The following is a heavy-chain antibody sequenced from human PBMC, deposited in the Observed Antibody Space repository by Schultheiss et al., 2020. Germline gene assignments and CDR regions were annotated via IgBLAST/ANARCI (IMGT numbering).Heavy chain of an antibody. Sequence: SQTLSLTCAVYGGSFSGYYWSWIRQPPGKGLEWIGEINHSGSTNYNPSLKSRVTISVDTSKNQFSLKLSSVTAADTAVYYCARGVSRGYSSGWYYYYGMDVWGQGTTVNVSS. CDR1: GGSFSGYY. CDR3: ARGVSRGYSSGWYYYYGMDV. J-gene: IGHJ6*02. V-gene: IGHV4-34*01. CDR2: INHSGST. D-gene: IGHD6-19*01.